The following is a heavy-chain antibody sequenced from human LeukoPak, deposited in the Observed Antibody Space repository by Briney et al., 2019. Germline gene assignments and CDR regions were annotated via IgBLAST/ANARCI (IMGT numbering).Heavy chain of an antibody. CDR1: GFTFSSYW. CDR3: ARDGRSSGWLRGYYYYYMDV. V-gene: IGHV3-7*01. D-gene: IGHD6-19*01. CDR2: IKQDGSEK. J-gene: IGHJ6*03. Sequence: PGGSLRLSCAASGFTFSSYWMSWVRQAPGKGLEWVANIKQDGSEKYYVDSVKGRFTISRDNAKNSLYLQMNSLRAEDTAVYYCARDGRSSGWLRGYYYYYMDVWGKGTTVTVSS.